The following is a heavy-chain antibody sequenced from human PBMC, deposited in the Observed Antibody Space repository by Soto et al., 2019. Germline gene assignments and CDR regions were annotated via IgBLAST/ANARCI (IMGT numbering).Heavy chain of an antibody. V-gene: IGHV1-8*01. CDR2: MSPNSGAT. J-gene: IGHJ6*02. CDR1: GYTFTSYD. D-gene: IGHD1-1*01. CDR3: ARGVDAGVDV. Sequence: QLVQSGAEVTKPGASVKVSCKASGYTFTSYDINWVRQATGQGLEWMGWMSPNSGATGYAQKFQGRVTMTRDTSISTAYMELSNLRSEDTAIYYCARGVDAGVDVWGQGSTVTVSS.